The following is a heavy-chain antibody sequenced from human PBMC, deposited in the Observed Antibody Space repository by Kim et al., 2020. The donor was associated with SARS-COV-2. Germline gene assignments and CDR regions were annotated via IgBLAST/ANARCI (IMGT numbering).Heavy chain of an antibody. CDR3: ATGAAAGTINWFDP. D-gene: IGHD6-13*01. Sequence: ASVKVSCKVSGYTLTELSIHWVRQAPGKGLEWMGGFDPEDGETIYAQKFQGRVTMTEDTSTDTAYMELSSLRSEDTAVYYCATGAAAGTINWFDPWGQGTLVTVSS. CDR1: GYTLTELS. CDR2: FDPEDGET. J-gene: IGHJ5*02. V-gene: IGHV1-24*01.